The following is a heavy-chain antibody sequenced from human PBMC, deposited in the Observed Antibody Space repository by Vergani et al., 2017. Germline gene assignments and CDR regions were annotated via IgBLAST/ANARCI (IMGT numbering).Heavy chain of an antibody. J-gene: IGHJ4*02. CDR1: GGSFSGYY. D-gene: IGHD3-10*01. V-gene: IGHV4-34*01. CDR3: ARYMVRGVEDY. CDR2: IYHSGST. Sequence: QVQLQQWGAGLLKPSETLSLTCAVYGGSFSGYYWSWIRQPPGKGLEWIGSIYHSGSTYYNPSLKSRVTISVDTSKNQFSLKLSSVTAADTAVYYCARYMVRGVEDYWGQGTLVTVSS.